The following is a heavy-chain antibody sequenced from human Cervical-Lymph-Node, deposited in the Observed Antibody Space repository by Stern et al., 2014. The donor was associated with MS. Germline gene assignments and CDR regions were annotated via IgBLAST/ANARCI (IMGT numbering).Heavy chain of an antibody. V-gene: IGHV4-61*02. Sequence: VQLVESGPGLVKPSQTLSLSCAVSGDSISGSSDYWSWIRQPAGRGLEWIGRIYPSGRTSYNPSPRSRVTMAVGKSKNQLSLKLSSVTAADTAVYYCVRDVRSMYDWDYFWFDPWGQGTLVTVSS. CDR3: VRDVRSMYDWDYFWFDP. J-gene: IGHJ5*02. CDR2: IYPSGRT. CDR1: GDSISGSSDY. D-gene: IGHD1-7*01.